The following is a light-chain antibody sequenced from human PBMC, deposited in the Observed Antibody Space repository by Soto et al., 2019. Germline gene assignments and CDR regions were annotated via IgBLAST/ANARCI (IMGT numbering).Light chain of an antibody. CDR1: QIVSSN. J-gene: IGKJ3*01. Sequence: VVMTHSPATLSVSLVESATLSCTSPQIVSSNLAWYQQNPGQAPRLLIYGASSRATGIPARFSGSGSGTDFTLTISSLQPEDFAVYYCQQYNNWPLTFGPGTKV. CDR2: GAS. CDR3: QQYNNWPLT. V-gene: IGKV3-15*01.